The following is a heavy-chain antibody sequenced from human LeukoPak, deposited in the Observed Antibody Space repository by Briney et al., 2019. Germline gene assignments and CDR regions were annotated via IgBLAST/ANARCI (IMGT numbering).Heavy chain of an antibody. V-gene: IGHV3-64*01. J-gene: IGHJ4*02. Sequence: PGGSLRLFCAASGFTFSSYAMHWVRQAPGKGLEYVSAISSNGGSTYYANSVKGRFTISRDNSKNTLYLQMGSLRAEDMAVYYCARGQRGSGFDYWGQGTLVTVSS. CDR1: GFTFSSYA. CDR3: ARGQRGSGFDY. CDR2: ISSNGGST. D-gene: IGHD3-10*01.